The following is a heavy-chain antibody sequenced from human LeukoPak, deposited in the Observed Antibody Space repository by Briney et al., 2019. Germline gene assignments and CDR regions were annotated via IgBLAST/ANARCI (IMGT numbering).Heavy chain of an antibody. V-gene: IGHV4-39*07. CDR2: ISDSGGT. CDR1: GGSITSSNYY. D-gene: IGHD3/OR15-3a*01. Sequence: PSETLSLTCTVSGGSITSSNYYWGWIPQPPGKGREWIGSISDSGGTYYNPYLKSRITISVDTSKNQFSLKLRSVTAADTAVYYCARWALVGTGYGTGYYYYYYMDVWGKGTTVTVSS. J-gene: IGHJ6*03. CDR3: ARWALVGTGYGTGYYYYYYMDV.